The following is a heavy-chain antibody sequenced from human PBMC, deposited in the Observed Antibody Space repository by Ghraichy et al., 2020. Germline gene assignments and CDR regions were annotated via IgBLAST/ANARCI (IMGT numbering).Heavy chain of an antibody. Sequence: ASVKVSCKASGYTFTAYYLQWVRQAPGQGLEWMGWFNPHSGGTKFAQKFQDRVTLTGDTSSTTAYMELRSLRSDDTAVYYCARDLAYYDFWTWYSKPSFDYWGQGTLVTVSS. V-gene: IGHV1-2*02. D-gene: IGHD3/OR15-3a*01. CDR1: GYTFTAYY. J-gene: IGHJ4*02. CDR2: FNPHSGGT. CDR3: ARDLAYYDFWTWYSKPSFDY.